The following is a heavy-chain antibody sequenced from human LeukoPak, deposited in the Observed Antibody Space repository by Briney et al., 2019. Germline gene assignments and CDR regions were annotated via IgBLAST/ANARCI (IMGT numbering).Heavy chain of an antibody. Sequence: SGGSLRLSCAASGFTFSSYAMSWVRQAPGKGLEWVSAISGGSTYYAHSVKGGFTISRDKSKKTLYLQMNRLRAKDTAVYYCAKDLEAEGYCSSTSCYPNFDYWGQGTLVTVSS. CDR3: AKDLEAEGYCSSTSCYPNFDY. D-gene: IGHD2-2*01. CDR2: ISGGST. J-gene: IGHJ4*02. V-gene: IGHV3-23*01. CDR1: GFTFSSYA.